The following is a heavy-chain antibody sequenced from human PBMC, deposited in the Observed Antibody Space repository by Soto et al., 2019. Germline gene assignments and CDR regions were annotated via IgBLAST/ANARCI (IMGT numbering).Heavy chain of an antibody. CDR2: IWYDGSNK. CDR1: GFTFSSYG. D-gene: IGHD4-4*01. V-gene: IGHV3-33*01. CDR3: ARDKDYSNIYSWFDP. Sequence: GGSLRLSCAASGFTFSSYGMHWVRQAPGKGLEWVAVIWYDGSNKYYADSVKGRFTISRDNSKNTLHLQMNSLRAEDTAVYYCARDKDYSNIYSWFDPWGQGTLVTVSS. J-gene: IGHJ5*02.